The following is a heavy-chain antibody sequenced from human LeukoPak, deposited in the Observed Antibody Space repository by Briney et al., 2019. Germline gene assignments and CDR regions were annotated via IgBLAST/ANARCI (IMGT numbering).Heavy chain of an antibody. CDR2: INSDGSST. Sequence: GGSLRLSCAASGFIVSSYYMTWVRQAPGKGLVWVSRINSDGSSTTYGDSVKGRFTISRDNAKNTLYMYMRSLRAEDTAVYYCAREYYDSSGSPYFDYWGQGTLVTVSS. D-gene: IGHD3-22*01. CDR3: AREYYDSSGSPYFDY. CDR1: GFIVSSYY. J-gene: IGHJ4*02. V-gene: IGHV3-74*01.